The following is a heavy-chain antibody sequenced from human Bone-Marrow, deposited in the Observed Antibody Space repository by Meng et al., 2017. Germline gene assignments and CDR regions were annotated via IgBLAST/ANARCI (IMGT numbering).Heavy chain of an antibody. D-gene: IGHD4-17*01. CDR1: GFTFSAYA. CDR2: ISGSGGGP. CDR3: AKDDYGDYLYNWFDP. V-gene: IGHV3-23*01. Sequence: GESLKISCTASGFTFSAYAMSWVRQPPGKGLEWVSSISGSGGGPYYADSVKGRFTISRDNSKNTLYLQMNSLRAEDTAVYYCAKDDYGDYLYNWFDPWGQGTLVTVSS. J-gene: IGHJ5*02.